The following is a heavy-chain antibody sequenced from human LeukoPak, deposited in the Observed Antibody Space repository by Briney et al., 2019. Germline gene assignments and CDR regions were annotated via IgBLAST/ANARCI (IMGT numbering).Heavy chain of an antibody. CDR1: GGSFSGYY. J-gene: IGHJ4*02. CDR3: ARGLEARDFDY. D-gene: IGHD6-6*01. V-gene: IGHV4-34*01. Sequence: KSSETLSLTCAVYGGSFSGYYWSWIRQPPGKGLEWIGEINHSGSTNYNPSLKIRVTISVDTSKNQFSLKLSSVTAADTAVYYCARGLEARDFDYWGQGTLVTVSS. CDR2: INHSGST.